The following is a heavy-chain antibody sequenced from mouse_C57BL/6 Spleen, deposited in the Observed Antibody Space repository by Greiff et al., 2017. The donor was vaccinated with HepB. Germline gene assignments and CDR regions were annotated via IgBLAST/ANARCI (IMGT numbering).Heavy chain of an antibody. CDR2: INPSNGGT. CDR1: GYTFTSYW. CDR3: AREGGIYYGYPWYFDV. V-gene: IGHV1-53*01. Sequence: QVHVKQPGTELVKPGASVKLSCKASGYTFTSYWMHWVKQRPGQGLEWIGNINPSNGGTNYNEKFKSKATLTVDKSSSTAYMQLSSLTSEDSAVYYCAREGGIYYGYPWYFDVWGTGTTVTVSS. J-gene: IGHJ1*03. D-gene: IGHD2-2*01.